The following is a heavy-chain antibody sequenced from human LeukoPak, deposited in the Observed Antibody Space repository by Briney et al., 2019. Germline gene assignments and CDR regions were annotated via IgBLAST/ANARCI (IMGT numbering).Heavy chain of an antibody. CDR3: ASSVQTYYYDSSGYYYFY. CDR1: GHTFTGYY. V-gene: IGHV1-2*06. D-gene: IGHD3-22*01. J-gene: IGHJ4*02. Sequence: ASVKVSCKASGHTFTGYYMHWVRQAPGQGLEWMGRINPNSGGTNYAQKFQGRVTITRDTSASTAYMELSSLRSEDTAVYYCASSVQTYYYDSSGYYYFYWGQGTLVTVSS. CDR2: INPNSGGT.